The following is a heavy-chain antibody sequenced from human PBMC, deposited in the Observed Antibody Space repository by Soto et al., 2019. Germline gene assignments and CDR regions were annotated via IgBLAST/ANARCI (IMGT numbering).Heavy chain of an antibody. D-gene: IGHD2-15*01. J-gene: IGHJ4*01. CDR1: GFTFNNFG. CDR3: AREADLGTPTQFEE. CDR2: IWSEGSQK. V-gene: IGHV3-33*01. Sequence: PGGSLRLSCTASGFTFNNFGMHWVRQAPGKGLEWVAVIWSEGSQKYYRNSVKGRFTISRDNSKNTLYLEMSGLRAEDTAMYFCAREADLGTPTQFEEWGHGSLVTVSS.